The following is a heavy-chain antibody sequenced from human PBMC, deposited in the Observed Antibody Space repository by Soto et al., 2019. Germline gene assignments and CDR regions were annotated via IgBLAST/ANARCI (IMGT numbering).Heavy chain of an antibody. D-gene: IGHD2-8*01. Sequence: QVQLVQSGGEVKKPGASVKVSCKASGYTFSNFGLSWVRQAPGQGLELMGGISPYNGNTNYAQKLQGRLTMTTDTSTSTACMELRSLRSDDTAVYYCARDRLGVSVTGGGFDSWGQGTLVTVSS. V-gene: IGHV1-18*01. CDR3: ARDRLGVSVTGGGFDS. CDR1: GYTFSNFG. J-gene: IGHJ4*02. CDR2: ISPYNGNT.